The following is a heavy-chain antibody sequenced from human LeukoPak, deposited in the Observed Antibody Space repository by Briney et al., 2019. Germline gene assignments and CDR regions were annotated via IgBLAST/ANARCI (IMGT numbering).Heavy chain of an antibody. CDR2: ISAYNGNT. J-gene: IGHJ3*02. D-gene: IGHD4-23*01. CDR1: GHTITSYG. V-gene: IGHV1-18*01. Sequence: ASVKVSCKASGHTITSYGISRVRQAPGQWLEWMGWISAYNGNTNYAQKLQGRVTMTTDTSTSTAHMELRSLRSDDTAVYYCARAYHDYGGAFDIWGQGTMVTVSS. CDR3: ARAYHDYGGAFDI.